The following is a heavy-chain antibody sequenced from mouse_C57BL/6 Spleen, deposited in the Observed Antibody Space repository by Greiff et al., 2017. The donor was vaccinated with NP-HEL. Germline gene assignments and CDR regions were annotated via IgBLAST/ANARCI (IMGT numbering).Heavy chain of an antibody. V-gene: IGHV1-69*01. D-gene: IGHD1-1*01. CDR3: ARRGIYYGSSYPLFDY. J-gene: IGHJ2*01. CDR1: GYTFTSYW. CDR2: IDPSDSYT. Sequence: VQLQQPGAELVMPGASVKLSCKASGYTFTSYWMHWVKQRPGQGLEWIGEIDPSDSYTNYNQKFKGKSTLTVDKSSSTAYMQLSSLTSEDSAVYYCARRGIYYGSSYPLFDYWGQGTTLTVSS.